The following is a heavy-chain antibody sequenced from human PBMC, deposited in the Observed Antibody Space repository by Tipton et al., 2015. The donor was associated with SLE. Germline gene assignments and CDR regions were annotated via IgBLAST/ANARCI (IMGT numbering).Heavy chain of an antibody. CDR2: ISSSSSTV. D-gene: IGHD4-17*01. CDR1: GFTFSTYS. CDR3: VRDRFDYGDPRRGDY. Sequence: VQLVQSGGGVVQPGGSLRLSCVASGFTFSTYSMNWVRQAPGKGLECVSYISSSSSTVYYADSVKGRFTISRDNAKNSLYLQMNSLRAEDTAVYYCVRDRFDYGDPRRGDYWGQGTLVTVSS. V-gene: IGHV3-48*01. J-gene: IGHJ4*02.